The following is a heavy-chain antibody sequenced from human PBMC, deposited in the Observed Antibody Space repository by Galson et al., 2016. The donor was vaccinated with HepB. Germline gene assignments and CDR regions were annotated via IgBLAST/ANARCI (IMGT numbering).Heavy chain of an antibody. Sequence: PALVKPTQTLTLTCTFSGFSLSTRGVGVGWIRQPPGKALEWLALVYWDDARHYSPSLKNRLTITKDTSKKQVVLTMRNMGPVDTATYYCARLIPYFDSWGQGNPVIVSS. CDR3: ARLIPYFDS. V-gene: IGHV2-5*02. D-gene: IGHD2-8*01. CDR1: GFSLSTRGVG. J-gene: IGHJ4*02. CDR2: VYWDDAR.